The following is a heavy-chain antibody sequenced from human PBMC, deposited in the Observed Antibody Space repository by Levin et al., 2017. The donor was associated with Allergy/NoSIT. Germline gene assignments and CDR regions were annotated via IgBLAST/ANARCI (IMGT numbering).Heavy chain of an antibody. Sequence: RGESLKISCKGSGYSFTSYWIGWVRQMSGKGLEWMGIIYPGDSDTRYSPSFQGQVTISADKSISTAYLQWSSLKASDTAMYYCARHGRSIAARLDAFDSWGQGTMVTVSS. D-gene: IGHD6-6*01. CDR2: IYPGDSDT. CDR1: GYSFTSYW. CDR3: ARHGRSIAARLDAFDS. J-gene: IGHJ3*02. V-gene: IGHV5-51*01.